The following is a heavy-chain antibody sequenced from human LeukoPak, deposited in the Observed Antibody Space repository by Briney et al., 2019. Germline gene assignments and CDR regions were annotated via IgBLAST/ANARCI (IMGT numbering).Heavy chain of an antibody. J-gene: IGHJ4*02. V-gene: IGHV3-48*03. CDR1: GFTFSIYE. Sequence: PGGALRVSCAASGFTFSIYEMNLGRPAQVPVLEWVSYISSSGSTIYYADSVKGRFTISRDNAKNSLYLQMNSLRAEDTAVYYCARVGATIIWGQGTLVTVSS. CDR3: ARVGATII. D-gene: IGHD1-26*01. CDR2: ISSSGSTI.